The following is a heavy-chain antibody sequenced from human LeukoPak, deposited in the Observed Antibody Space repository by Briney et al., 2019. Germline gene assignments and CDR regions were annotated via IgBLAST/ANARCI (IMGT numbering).Heavy chain of an antibody. CDR1: GGSISSYY. CDR2: IYYSGST. Sequence: SETLSLTCTVSGGSISSYYWSWIWQPPGKGLEWIGYIYYSGSTNYNPSLKSRVTISVDTSKNQFSLKLSSVTAADTAVYYCARSTSAADYYFDYWGQGTLVTVSS. J-gene: IGHJ4*02. V-gene: IGHV4-59*01. CDR3: ARSTSAADYYFDY. D-gene: IGHD6-13*01.